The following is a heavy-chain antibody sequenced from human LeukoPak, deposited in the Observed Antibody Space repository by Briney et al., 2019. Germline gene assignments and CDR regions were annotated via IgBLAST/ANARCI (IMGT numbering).Heavy chain of an antibody. J-gene: IGHJ4*02. CDR1: GFTLSDYG. Sequence: GGSLRLSCAAAGFTLSDYGMNWVRQAPGKGLEWVSGISGSGISTYYADSVKGRFTISRDNSKNTLYLQMNSLRVEDTAVYYCAKSRAYSYGLYFDYWGQGTLVTVSS. D-gene: IGHD5-18*01. V-gene: IGHV3-23*01. CDR2: ISGSGIST. CDR3: AKSRAYSYGLYFDY.